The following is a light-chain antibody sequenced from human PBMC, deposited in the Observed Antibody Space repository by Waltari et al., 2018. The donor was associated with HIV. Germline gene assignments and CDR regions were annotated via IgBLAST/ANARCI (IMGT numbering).Light chain of an antibody. V-gene: IGKV3-15*01. Sequence: DTVMTQSPAIPPVSPGERPTSSCRASQSVSGDVAWYQQKPGQAPRLLIYGATSRATGIPARFSASGSGTEFILTISSLQSEDFAVYFCQQDNHWPLTFGGGTKVEIK. CDR1: QSVSGD. CDR2: GAT. J-gene: IGKJ4*01. CDR3: QQDNHWPLT.